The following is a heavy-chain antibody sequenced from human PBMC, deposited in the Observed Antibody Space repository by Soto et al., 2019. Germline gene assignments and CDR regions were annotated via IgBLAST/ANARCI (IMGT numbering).Heavy chain of an antibody. D-gene: IGHD3-22*01. CDR1: GGSISSSSYY. CDR2: IYYSGST. Sequence: SETLSLTCTVSGGSISSSSYYWGWIRQPPGKGLEWIGSIYYSGSTYYNPSLKSRVTISVDTSKNQFSLKLSSVTAADTAVYYCASLGNYYDSSGYGVWYFDYWGQGTLVTVSS. V-gene: IGHV4-39*01. J-gene: IGHJ4*02. CDR3: ASLGNYYDSSGYGVWYFDY.